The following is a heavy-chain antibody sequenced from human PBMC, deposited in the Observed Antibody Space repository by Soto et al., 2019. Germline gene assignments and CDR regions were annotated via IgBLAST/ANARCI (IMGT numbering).Heavy chain of an antibody. CDR2: ISSSSSTI. CDR1: GFTFSSYS. D-gene: IGHD1-26*01. J-gene: IGHJ4*02. CDR3: AREHLSGSYLDFSYFDY. Sequence: GGSLRLSCAASGFTFSSYSMNWVRQAPGKGLEWVSYISSSSSTIYYADSVKGRFTISRDNAKNSLYLQMNSLRDEDTAVYYCAREHLSGSYLDFSYFDYWGQGTLVTVSS. V-gene: IGHV3-48*02.